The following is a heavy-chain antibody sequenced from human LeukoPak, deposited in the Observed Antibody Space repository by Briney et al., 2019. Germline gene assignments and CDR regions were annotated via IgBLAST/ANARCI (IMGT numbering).Heavy chain of an antibody. CDR2: IYSSGST. D-gene: IGHD2-15*01. V-gene: IGHV4-59*01. J-gene: IGHJ4*02. CDR1: GGSISSYY. Sequence: SETLSLTCTVSGGSISSYYWSWIRQPPGKGLEWIGYIYSSGSTQYNPSLKSRVTISVDTSNNQFSLKLSSVTAADTAVYFCARYSCTSGTCYYFDYWGQGILVTVSS. CDR3: ARYSCTSGTCYYFDY.